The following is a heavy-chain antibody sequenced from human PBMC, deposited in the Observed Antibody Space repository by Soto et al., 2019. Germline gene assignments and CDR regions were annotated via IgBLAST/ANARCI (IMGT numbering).Heavy chain of an antibody. CDR3: AREPGSFDGKGDY. CDR2: ISYDGGDK. D-gene: IGHD1-26*01. Sequence: QVQLVESGGGVVQPGRSLRVSCAASGFTFSRYAMHWVRQAPGKGLEWVAVISYDGGDKYYADSVKGRFTISRDNSKHTLYLQMNSLRGEDTAVFYCAREPGSFDGKGDYWGQGTLVTVSS. V-gene: IGHV3-30-3*01. J-gene: IGHJ4*02. CDR1: GFTFSRYA.